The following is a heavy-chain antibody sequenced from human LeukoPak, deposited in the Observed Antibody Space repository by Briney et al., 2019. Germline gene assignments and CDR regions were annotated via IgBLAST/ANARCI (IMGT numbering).Heavy chain of an antibody. J-gene: IGHJ2*01. Sequence: SETLSLTCTVSGGSISSYYWSWIRQPPGKGLEWIGYIYYSGSTNYNPSLKSRVTISVDTSKNQFSLKLSSVTAADTAVYYCARVGSSWYLWYFDLWGRGTLVTVSS. CDR2: IYYSGST. CDR3: ARVGSSWYLWYFDL. D-gene: IGHD6-13*01. V-gene: IGHV4-59*01. CDR1: GGSISSYY.